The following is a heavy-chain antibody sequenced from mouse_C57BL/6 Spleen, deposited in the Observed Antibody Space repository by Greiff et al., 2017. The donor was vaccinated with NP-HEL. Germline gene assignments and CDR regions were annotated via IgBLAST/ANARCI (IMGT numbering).Heavy chain of an antibody. CDR3: ARPPMDY. CDR2: ISNGGGST. CDR1: GFTFSDYY. Sequence: VESGGGLVQPGGFLKLSCAASGFTFSDYYMYWVRQTPEKRLEWVAYISNGGGSTYYPDTVKGRFTISRDNAKNTLYLQMSRLKSEDTAMYYCARPPMDYWGQGTSVTVSS. V-gene: IGHV5-12*01. J-gene: IGHJ4*01.